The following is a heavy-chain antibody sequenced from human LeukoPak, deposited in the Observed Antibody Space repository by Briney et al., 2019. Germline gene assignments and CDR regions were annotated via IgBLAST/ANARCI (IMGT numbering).Heavy chain of an antibody. D-gene: IGHD5-12*01. V-gene: IGHV3-23*01. CDR2: SGSGVNT. Sequence: PGGSLRLSCAASGFTFSSYAMSWVRQAPGKGLGWVSASGSGVNTYYADSVMGRFTISRDNSKNTLYLQVNSLRAEDTAVYYCGKGLNRDYSGVGDSWGQGTLVTVSS. CDR1: GFTFSSYA. CDR3: GKGLNRDYSGVGDS. J-gene: IGHJ4*02.